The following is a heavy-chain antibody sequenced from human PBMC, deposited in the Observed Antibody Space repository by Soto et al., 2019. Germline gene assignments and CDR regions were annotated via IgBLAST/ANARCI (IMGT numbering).Heavy chain of an antibody. CDR1: GGSISSSSYY. CDR3: ARMGSGYSGFFDY. D-gene: IGHD3-22*01. Sequence: PSETLSLTCTVSGGSISSSSYYWGWIRQPPGKGLEWIGSIYYSGSTYYNPSLKSRVTISVDTSKNQFSLKLGSVTAADTAVYYCARMGSGYSGFFDYWGQGTLVTVSS. V-gene: IGHV4-39*01. CDR2: IYYSGST. J-gene: IGHJ4*02.